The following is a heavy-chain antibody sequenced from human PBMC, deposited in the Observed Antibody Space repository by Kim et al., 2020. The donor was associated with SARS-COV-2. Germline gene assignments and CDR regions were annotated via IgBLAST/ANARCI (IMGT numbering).Heavy chain of an antibody. CDR1: GFTFSSYA. V-gene: IGHV3-30*04. CDR2: ISYDGSNK. CDR3: ARAQTRSYIPMIVGSPDY. J-gene: IGHJ4*02. D-gene: IGHD3-22*01. Sequence: GGSLRLSCAASGFTFSSYAMHWVRQAPGKGLEWVAVISYDGSNKYYADSVKGRFTISRDNSKNTLYLQMNSLRAEDTAVYYCARAQTRSYIPMIVGSPDYWGQGTLGTVYS.